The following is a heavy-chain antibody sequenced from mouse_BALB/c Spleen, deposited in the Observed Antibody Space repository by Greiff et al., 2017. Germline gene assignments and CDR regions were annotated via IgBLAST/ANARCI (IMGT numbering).Heavy chain of an antibody. CDR2: INPSNGRT. D-gene: IGHD1-3*01. CDR3: ARSGDYNLRYYYAMDY. Sequence: QVQLQQPGAELVKPGASVKLSCTASGYTFTSYWMHWVQQRPGQGLEWIGEINPSNGRTNYNEKFKSKATLTVDKSSSTAYMQLSSLTSEDSAVYYCARSGDYNLRYYYAMDYWGQGTSVTVSS. CDR1: GYTFTSYW. J-gene: IGHJ4*01. V-gene: IGHV1S81*02.